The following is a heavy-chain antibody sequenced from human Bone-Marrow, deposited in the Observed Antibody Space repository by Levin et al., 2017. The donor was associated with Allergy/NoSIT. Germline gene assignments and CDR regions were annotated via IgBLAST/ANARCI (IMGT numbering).Heavy chain of an antibody. J-gene: IGHJ5*02. CDR3: ARVPPPWSRSENNWFDP. V-gene: IGHV1-2*02. CDR2: INTSTGGT. D-gene: IGHD6-13*01. Sequence: ASVKVSCKASGYTFIGYSIHWVRQAPGQGLEWMGWINTSTGGTKYDQKFQDRVSMTRDTSITTAYLEVTRLPSDDTAVYYCARVPPPWSRSENNWFDPWGQGTPVIVSS. CDR1: GYTFIGYS.